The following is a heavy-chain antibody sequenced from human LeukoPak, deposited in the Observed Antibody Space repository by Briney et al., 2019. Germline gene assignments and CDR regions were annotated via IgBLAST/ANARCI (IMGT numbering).Heavy chain of an antibody. CDR2: ITSTSTYI. J-gene: IGHJ4*02. CDR3: VRRGPNNSGLDY. V-gene: IGHV3-21*01. D-gene: IGHD5-12*01. Sequence: GGSLRLSCAASGFTFSIYTFFWVRQAPGKGLEWVASITSTSTYIYYADSVQGRLAVSRDNAKNSLYLQMNSLRAEDTAVFYCVRRGPNNSGLDYWGQGTLVTVSS. CDR1: GFTFSIYT.